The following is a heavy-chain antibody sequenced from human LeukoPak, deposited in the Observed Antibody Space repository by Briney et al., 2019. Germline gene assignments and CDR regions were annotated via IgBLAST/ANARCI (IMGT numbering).Heavy chain of an antibody. CDR2: MYYSGST. Sequence: PSETLSLTCTVSGGSISSYYWSWIRQPPGKGLEWIGYMYYSGSTNYNPSLKSRVTISVDTSKNQFSLKLTSVTAADTAVYYCARALFGTVVTPFHGYYYYMDVWGRGTTVTVSS. D-gene: IGHD4-23*01. J-gene: IGHJ6*03. CDR1: GGSISSYY. V-gene: IGHV4-59*01. CDR3: ARALFGTVVTPFHGYYYYMDV.